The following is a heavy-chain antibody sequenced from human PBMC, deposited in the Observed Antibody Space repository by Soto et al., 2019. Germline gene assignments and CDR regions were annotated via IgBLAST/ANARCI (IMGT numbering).Heavy chain of an antibody. Sequence: EVQLLESGGGLVQPGGSLRLSCAASGFSFIDYAMIWVRQAPGKGLEWVSSISGSGATTYYAGSLRGRVTISRDNSRHTVYLQMNSLTVDDTALYYCVKGIVGASFDSWGQGTLVTVSS. CDR3: VKGIVGASFDS. V-gene: IGHV3-23*01. CDR1: GFSFIDYA. D-gene: IGHD1-26*01. J-gene: IGHJ4*02. CDR2: ISGSGATT.